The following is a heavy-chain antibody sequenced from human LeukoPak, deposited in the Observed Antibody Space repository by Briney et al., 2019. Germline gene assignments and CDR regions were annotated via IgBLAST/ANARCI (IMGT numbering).Heavy chain of an antibody. CDR3: AMAPYYYYGMDV. CDR1: GFTFSSYG. D-gene: IGHD3-10*01. J-gene: IGHJ6*02. CDR2: IRYDGSNK. Sequence: GGSLRLSCAASGFTFSSYGMHWVRQAPGKGLEWVAFIRYDGSNKYYADSVKGRFTISRDNSKNTLYLQMNSLRAEDTAVYYCAMAPYYYYGMDVWGQGTTVTVSS. V-gene: IGHV3-30*02.